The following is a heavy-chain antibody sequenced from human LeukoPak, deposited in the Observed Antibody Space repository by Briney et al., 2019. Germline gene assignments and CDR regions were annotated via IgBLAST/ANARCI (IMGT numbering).Heavy chain of an antibody. D-gene: IGHD6-13*01. V-gene: IGHV4-30-2*01. J-gene: IGHJ5*02. CDR2: IYHSGST. CDR3: ARDSSSSWYNWFDP. CDR1: GGSISSGGDS. Sequence: PSQTLSLTCAVSGGSISSGGDSWSWIRQPPGKGLEWIGYIYHSGSTYYNPSLKSRVTISVDRSKNQFSLKLSSVTAADTAVYYCARDSSSSWYNWFDPWGQGTLVTVSS.